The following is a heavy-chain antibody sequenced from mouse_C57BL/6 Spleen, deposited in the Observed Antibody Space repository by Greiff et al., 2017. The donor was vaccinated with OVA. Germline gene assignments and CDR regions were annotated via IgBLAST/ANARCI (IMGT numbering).Heavy chain of an antibody. Sequence: QVQLQQPGAELVRPGSSVKLSCKASGYTFTSYWMDWVKQRPGQGLEWIGNIYPSDSETHYNQKFKDKATLTVDKSSSTAYMQLSSLTSEDSAVYYCARSGEYDWYFEVWGTGTTVTVSS. CDR2: IYPSDSET. CDR3: ARSGEYDWYFEV. D-gene: IGHD5-1*01. J-gene: IGHJ1*03. CDR1: GYTFTSYW. V-gene: IGHV1-61*01.